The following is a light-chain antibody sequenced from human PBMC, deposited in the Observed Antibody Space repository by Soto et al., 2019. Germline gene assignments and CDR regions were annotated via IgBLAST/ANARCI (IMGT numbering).Light chain of an antibody. Sequence: QSALTQPRSVSGSPGQSVTISCTGTSSDVGGYNYVSWYQQHPDKVPKLIIYDVIKRPSGVPDRFSGSKSGNTASLTISGLQADDDADYYCFSYADSNTVAVFGTGTKLTVL. V-gene: IGLV2-11*01. CDR1: SSDVGGYNY. CDR3: FSYADSNTVAV. CDR2: DVI. J-gene: IGLJ1*01.